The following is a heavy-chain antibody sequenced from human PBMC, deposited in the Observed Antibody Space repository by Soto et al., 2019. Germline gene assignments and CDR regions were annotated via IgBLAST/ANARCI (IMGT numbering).Heavy chain of an antibody. Sequence: SETLSLTCTVSGGSISSGGYYWSWIRQHPGKGLEWIGYIYYSGSTYYNPSLKSRITISVDTSKNQFSLKLSSVTAADTAVYYCARGSNFNWNYQWFDPWGQGTLVTVSS. CDR3: ARGSNFNWNYQWFDP. CDR2: IYYSGST. V-gene: IGHV4-31*03. D-gene: IGHD1-7*01. J-gene: IGHJ5*02. CDR1: GGSISSGGYY.